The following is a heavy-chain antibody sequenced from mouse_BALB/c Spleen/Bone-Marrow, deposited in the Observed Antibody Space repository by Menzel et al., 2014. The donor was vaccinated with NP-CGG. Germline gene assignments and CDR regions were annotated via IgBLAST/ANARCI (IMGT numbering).Heavy chain of an antibody. CDR1: GFTFSNYG. D-gene: IGHD4-1*01. J-gene: IGHJ2*01. V-gene: IGHV5-6*02. CDR3: ARRGTGTGSYYFDY. CDR2: ISSVGSYT. Sequence: EVMLVESGGDLVKPGGSLKLSCAASGFTFSNYGMSWVRQTPDKRLEWVATISSVGSYTYYPDSAKGRFTISRDNAKNTLFLQMSSLKSEDTAMYYCARRGTGTGSYYFDYWGQGTTLTVSS.